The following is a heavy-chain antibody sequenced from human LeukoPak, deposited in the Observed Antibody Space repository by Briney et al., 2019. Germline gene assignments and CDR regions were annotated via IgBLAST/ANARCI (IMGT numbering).Heavy chain of an antibody. D-gene: IGHD3-10*01. CDR2: IKPSSGGT. CDR1: GYTFTGYY. Sequence: ASVKVTCNASGYTFTGYYIHWVRQAPGQGLEWMGWIKPSSGGTNYAQNFQGRVTMTRDTSINTAYMELSRLRSDDTAVYYCARDLMVRGPMDVWGKGTTVTVSS. J-gene: IGHJ6*03. CDR3: ARDLMVRGPMDV. V-gene: IGHV1-2*02.